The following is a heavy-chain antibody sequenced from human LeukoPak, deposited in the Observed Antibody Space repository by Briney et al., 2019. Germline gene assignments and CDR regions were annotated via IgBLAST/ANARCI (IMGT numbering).Heavy chain of an antibody. J-gene: IGHJ4*02. CDR3: ARAAIVGATNYFDY. Sequence: GASVKVSCKASGYTFTSYAMHWVRQAPGQRLEWMGWINAGNGNTKYSQKFQGRVTITRDTSASTAYMELSSLRSDDTAVYYCARAAIVGATNYFDYWGQGTLVTVSS. D-gene: IGHD1-26*01. CDR2: INAGNGNT. V-gene: IGHV1-3*01. CDR1: GYTFTSYA.